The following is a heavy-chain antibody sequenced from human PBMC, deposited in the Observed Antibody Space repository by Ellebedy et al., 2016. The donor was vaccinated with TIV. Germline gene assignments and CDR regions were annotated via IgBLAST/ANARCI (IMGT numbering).Heavy chain of an antibody. J-gene: IGHJ4*02. CDR2: IYWDGDK. V-gene: IGHV2-70*11. D-gene: IGHD3/OR15-3a*01. Sequence: TLSLTCTVSGDSINSGDYYWSWIRQPPGKALEWLARIYWDGDKYYSTSLKTRLTISKDTSKNQVVLTMTNMDPEDTATYYCARIQVQMDWSFDYWGQGTLVTVSS. CDR3: ARIQVQMDWSFDY. CDR1: GDSINSGDYY.